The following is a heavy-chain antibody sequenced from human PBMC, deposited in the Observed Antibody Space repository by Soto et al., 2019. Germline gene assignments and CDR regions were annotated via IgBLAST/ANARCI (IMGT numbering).Heavy chain of an antibody. V-gene: IGHV1-69*13. CDR1: GGTFSSYA. CDR3: ARDVTYYYDSSGYPSSQAP. Sequence: VASVKVSCKASGGTFSSYAISWVRQAPGQGLGWMGGIIPIFGTANYAQKFQGRVTITADESTSTAYMELSSLRSEDTAVYYCARDVTYYYDSSGYPSSQAPWGQGTLVTVSS. D-gene: IGHD3-22*01. CDR2: IIPIFGTA. J-gene: IGHJ5*02.